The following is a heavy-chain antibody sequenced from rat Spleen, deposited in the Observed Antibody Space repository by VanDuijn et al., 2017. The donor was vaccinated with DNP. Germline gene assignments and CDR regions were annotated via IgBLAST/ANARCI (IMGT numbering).Heavy chain of an antibody. CDR1: GFSLPDYS. V-gene: IGHV2-19*01. D-gene: IGHD1-11*01. J-gene: IGHJ4*01. Sequence: QVQLKESGPGMVQPSQTLSLTCTVSGFSLPDYSVHWVRQPPGKVLEWIAAISSGGVTFYNSALKSRLSISRDTSKSQVFLKMSSLQTEDTASYYCSRYGEYTALDAWGQGTSVTVSS. CDR3: SRYGEYTALDA. CDR2: ISSGGVT.